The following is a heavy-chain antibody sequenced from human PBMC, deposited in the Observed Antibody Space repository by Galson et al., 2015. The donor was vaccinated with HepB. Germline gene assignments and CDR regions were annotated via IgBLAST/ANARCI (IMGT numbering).Heavy chain of an antibody. CDR2: ISSSSSYI. V-gene: IGHV3-21*01. Sequence: SLRLSCAASGFTFSSYSMNWVRQAPGKGLEWVSSISSSSSYIYYADSVKGRFTISRDNAKNSLYLQMNSLRAEDTAVYYCARSGTAMARGYFDYWGQGTLVTVSS. CDR1: GFTFSSYS. CDR3: ARSGTAMARGYFDY. J-gene: IGHJ4*02. D-gene: IGHD5-18*01.